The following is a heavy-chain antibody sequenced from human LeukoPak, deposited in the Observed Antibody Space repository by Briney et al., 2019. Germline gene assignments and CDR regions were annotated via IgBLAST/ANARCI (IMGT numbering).Heavy chain of an antibody. CDR1: GGSFSGYY. V-gene: IGHV4-34*01. Sequence: SETLSLTCAVYGGSFSGYYWSWIRQPPGKGLEWIGEINHSGSTNYNPSLKSRVTISVDTSKNQFSLKLSSVTAAGTAVYYCARAKSGYSKRSAFDIWGQGTMVTVSS. D-gene: IGHD3-3*01. CDR3: ARAKSGYSKRSAFDI. J-gene: IGHJ3*02. CDR2: INHSGST.